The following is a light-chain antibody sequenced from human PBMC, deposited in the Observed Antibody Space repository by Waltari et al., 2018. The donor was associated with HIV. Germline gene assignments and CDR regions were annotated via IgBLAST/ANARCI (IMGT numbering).Light chain of an antibody. J-gene: IGKJ4*01. Sequence: IQLTQSTSSLSVSVGDRVTLTCQASHDISTYLNWYQQKDGKAPKLLIFDGSNLETGAPSRFSGRGAGTDFTLTISSLQPGDVGTYYCQEYANLPPFSFGGGTKVDIK. CDR3: QEYANLPPFS. CDR1: HDISTY. CDR2: DGS. V-gene: IGKV1-33*01.